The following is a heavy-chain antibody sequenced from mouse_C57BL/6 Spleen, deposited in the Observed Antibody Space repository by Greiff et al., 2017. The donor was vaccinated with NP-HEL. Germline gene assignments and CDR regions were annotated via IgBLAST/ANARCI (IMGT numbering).Heavy chain of an antibody. J-gene: IGHJ3*01. CDR3: ARGTAQAFFAY. Sequence: VQLKESGPGLVKPSQSLSLTCSVTGYSITSGYYWNWIRQFPGNKLEWMGYISYDGSNNYNPSLKNRISITRDTSKNQFFLKLNSVTTEDTATYYCARGTAQAFFAYWGQGTLVTVSA. CDR1: GYSITSGYY. V-gene: IGHV3-6*01. CDR2: ISYDGSN. D-gene: IGHD3-2*02.